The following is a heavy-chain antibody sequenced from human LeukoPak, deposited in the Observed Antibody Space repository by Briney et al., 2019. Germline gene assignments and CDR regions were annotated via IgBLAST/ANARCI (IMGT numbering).Heavy chain of an antibody. D-gene: IGHD3-10*01. CDR1: GGSFSGYY. J-gene: IGHJ6*02. CDR2: IKHSGST. V-gene: IGHV4-34*01. CDR3: ARGVVRGVIYYGMDV. Sequence: SETLSLTCAVYGGSFSGYYWSWIRQPPGKGLEWIGEIKHSGSTNYNPSLKSRVTISVDTSKNQFSLKLSSVTAADTAVYYCARGVVRGVIYYGMDVWGQGTTVTVSS.